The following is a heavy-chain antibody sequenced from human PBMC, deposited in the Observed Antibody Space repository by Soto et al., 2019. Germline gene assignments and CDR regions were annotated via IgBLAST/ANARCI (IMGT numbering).Heavy chain of an antibody. CDR1: GGSISSYY. D-gene: IGHD4-17*01. CDR2: IYYSGST. J-gene: IGHJ4*02. CDR3: ARGSLTVTTDYYFDY. V-gene: IGHV4-59*01. Sequence: SETLSLTCTVSGGSISSYYWSWIRQPPGKGLEWIGYIYYSGSTNYNPSLKSRVTISVDTSENQFSLKLSSVTAADTAVYYCARGSLTVTTDYYFDYWGQGTLVTVSS.